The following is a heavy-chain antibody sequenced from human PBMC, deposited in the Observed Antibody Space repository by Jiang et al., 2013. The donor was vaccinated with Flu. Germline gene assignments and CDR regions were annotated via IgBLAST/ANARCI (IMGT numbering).Heavy chain of an antibody. J-gene: IGHJ4*02. Sequence: VQLVESGGGLVQPGGSLRLSCAASGFTFSSYWMHWVRQAPGKGLVWVSRINPDGSTTSYADSVRGRFTISRDNAKNTLYLQVNSLTAEDTAVYYCARGGLEPVDYWGQGNPGHRLL. CDR1: GFTFSSYW. CDR3: ARGGLEPVDY. D-gene: IGHD3/OR15-3a*01. V-gene: IGHV3-74*01. CDR2: INPDGSTT.